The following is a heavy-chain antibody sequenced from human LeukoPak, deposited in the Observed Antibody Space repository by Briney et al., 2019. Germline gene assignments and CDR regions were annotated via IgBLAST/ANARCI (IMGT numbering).Heavy chain of an antibody. Sequence: PGGSLRLSCAASGFTFSRYWMHWVRQTPGKGLAWVLRINSDETEISYADSVKGRFTVSRDNAKSTLYLQMNSLTAEDTAVYYCAIFYDSSYYHVDYWGQGTLVTVSS. CDR3: AIFYDSSYYHVDY. D-gene: IGHD3-22*01. CDR2: INSDETEI. J-gene: IGHJ4*02. V-gene: IGHV3-74*01. CDR1: GFTFSRYW.